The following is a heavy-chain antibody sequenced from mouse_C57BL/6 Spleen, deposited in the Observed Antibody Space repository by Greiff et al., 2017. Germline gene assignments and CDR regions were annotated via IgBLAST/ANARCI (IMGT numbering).Heavy chain of an antibody. CDR3: ARDYGSRGEAMDY. V-gene: IGHV1-42*01. CDR2: INPSTGGT. D-gene: IGHD1-1*01. Sequence: EVQLQQSGPELVKPGASVKISCKASGYSFTGYYMNWVKQSPEKSLEWIGEINPSTGGTTYNQKFKAKATLTVDKSSSTAYMQLKSLTSEDSAVYYCARDYGSRGEAMDYWGQGTSVTVSS. CDR1: GYSFTGYY. J-gene: IGHJ4*01.